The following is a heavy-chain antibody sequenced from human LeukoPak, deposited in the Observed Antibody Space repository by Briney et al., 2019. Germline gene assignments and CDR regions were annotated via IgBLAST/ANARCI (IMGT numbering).Heavy chain of an antibody. Sequence: GGSLRLSCAASGFTFSGFWMHWVRQAPGKGLVWVSCISFDGSDATYADSVKGRFTISRDNAKNTVYVHMNSLRDEDTAVYYCARGGRYAYFLDYWGQGTLVTVSS. V-gene: IGHV3-74*01. J-gene: IGHJ4*02. CDR2: ISFDGSDA. CDR3: ARGGRYAYFLDY. D-gene: IGHD3-16*01. CDR1: GFTFSGFW.